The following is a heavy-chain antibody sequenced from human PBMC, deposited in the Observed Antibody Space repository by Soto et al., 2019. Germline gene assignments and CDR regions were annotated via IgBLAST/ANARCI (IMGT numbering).Heavy chain of an antibody. J-gene: IGHJ3*02. V-gene: IGHV4-59*01. Sequence: QVQLQESGPGLVKPSETLSLTCTVSGGSISSYYWSWIRQPPGKGLEWIGYIYYRGCTNYNPSLKSRVTIAVDTSKNQLSLKLSSVTAADTAVYYCARGDSGNYLLRVAFDICGQGTMVTVSS. CDR1: GGSISSYY. D-gene: IGHD1-26*01. CDR2: IYYRGCT. CDR3: ARGDSGNYLLRVAFDI.